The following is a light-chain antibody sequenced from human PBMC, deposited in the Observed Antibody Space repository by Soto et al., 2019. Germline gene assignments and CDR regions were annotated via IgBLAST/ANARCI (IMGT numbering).Light chain of an antibody. Sequence: QSVLTQPPSVSGAPGQRVTISCTGSSSNIGAGYDVHWYQQLPGTAPKLLIYGNSNRPSGVPDRFSGSKSGTSASLAITGLQAEDEADYYCPSYDSSLSGNVVFGGGTQLTVL. J-gene: IGLJ2*01. CDR3: PSYDSSLSGNVV. V-gene: IGLV1-40*01. CDR1: SSNIGAGYD. CDR2: GNS.